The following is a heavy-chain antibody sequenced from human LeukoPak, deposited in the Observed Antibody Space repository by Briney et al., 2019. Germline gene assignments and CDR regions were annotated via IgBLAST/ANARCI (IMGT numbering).Heavy chain of an antibody. J-gene: IGHJ4*02. CDR3: TRGPPNWGYDF. V-gene: IGHV1-8*01. D-gene: IGHD3/OR15-3a*01. Sequence: GASVKVSCKASGYIFTSYDINWVRQATGQRLEWLGWMRPNSGNTGYAQNFQGRVTMTRSTALSTAYMELSSLKSDDTAVYYCTRGPPNWGYDFWGQGTLVTVSS. CDR2: MRPNSGNT. CDR1: GYIFTSYD.